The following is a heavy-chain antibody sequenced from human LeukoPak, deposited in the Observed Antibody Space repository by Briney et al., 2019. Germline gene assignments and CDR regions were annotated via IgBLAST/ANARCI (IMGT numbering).Heavy chain of an antibody. CDR1: GYTFTNYH. D-gene: IGHD1-26*01. CDR3: ASGYLSGSTYYFDY. J-gene: IGHJ4*02. Sequence: ASVKVSCKASGYTFTNYHISWGRQAPGQGLEWMGWISAYNGNTNYAQKLQGRVTMTTDTSTSTAYMELRSLRSDDTAVYYCASGYLSGSTYYFDYWGQGTLVTVSS. V-gene: IGHV1-18*01. CDR2: ISAYNGNT.